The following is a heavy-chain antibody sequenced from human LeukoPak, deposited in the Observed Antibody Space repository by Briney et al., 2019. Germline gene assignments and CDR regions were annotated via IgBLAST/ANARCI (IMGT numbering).Heavy chain of an antibody. D-gene: IGHD3-22*01. V-gene: IGHV3-53*01. J-gene: IGHJ4*02. CDR2: IHSGGST. CDR1: GFTVSSNY. Sequence: GGSLRLSCAASGFTVSSNYMSWVRQAPGKGLEWVSVIHSGGSTYYADSVKGRFTISRDNPKNTLYLQMNSLRAEDTALYYCAKDYYDSSGYYYGCDYWGQGTLVTVSS. CDR3: AKDYYDSSGYYYGCDY.